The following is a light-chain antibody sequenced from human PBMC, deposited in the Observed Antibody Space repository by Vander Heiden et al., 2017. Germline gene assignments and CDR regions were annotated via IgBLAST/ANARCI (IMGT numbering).Light chain of an antibody. CDR2: DAS. CDR1: QSVRSY. V-gene: IGKV3-11*01. CDR3: QHRSNWPELS. Sequence: EFVSTQSPATLSLSPGERATLSCRASQSVRSYLAWYQQRPGQAPRRLIYDASKRPTGIPARFSGSGSGTDFTLTISSLEPEDFAVYYCQHRSNWPELSFGGGTKVE. J-gene: IGKJ4*01.